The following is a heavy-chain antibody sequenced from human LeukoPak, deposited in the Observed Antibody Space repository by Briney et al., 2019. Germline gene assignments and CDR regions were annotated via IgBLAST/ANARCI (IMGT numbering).Heavy chain of an antibody. CDR3: TRRSGLYNWFDP. J-gene: IGHJ5*02. Sequence: ASVKVSCKASGYTFTSYYMHWVRQAPGQGLEWMGIINPSGGSTSYAQKFQGRVTLTRNTSISTAYMELSSLRSEDTAVYYCTRRSGLYNWFDPWGQGTLVTVSS. V-gene: IGHV1-46*01. D-gene: IGHD3-3*01. CDR1: GYTFTSYY. CDR2: INPSGGST.